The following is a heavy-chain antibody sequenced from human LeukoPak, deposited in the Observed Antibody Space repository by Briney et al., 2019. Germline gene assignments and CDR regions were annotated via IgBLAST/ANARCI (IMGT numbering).Heavy chain of an antibody. J-gene: IGHJ4*02. V-gene: IGHV3-23*01. CDR1: GFTFSSYA. CDR3: AKTPLGYCTNGVCFNYFDY. D-gene: IGHD2-8*01. CDR2: ISGSGGST. Sequence: GGSLRLSCAASGFTFSSYAMSWVRQAPGKGLEWVSAISGSGGSTYYADSVKGRFTIFRDNSKNTLYLQMNSLRAEDTAVYYCAKTPLGYCTNGVCFNYFDYWGQGTPVTVSS.